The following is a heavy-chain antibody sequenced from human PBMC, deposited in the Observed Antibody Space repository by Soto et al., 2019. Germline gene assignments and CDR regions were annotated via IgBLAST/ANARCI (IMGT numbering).Heavy chain of an antibody. J-gene: IGHJ4*02. CDR3: AREVLDTTVDYYFDY. CDR1: GDSISNLDYF. Sequence: ASETLSLTCSVSGDSISNLDYFWAWIRQPPGQALEYIGYIYKSATTYYNPSFESRVAISVDTSKSQFSLNVTSVTAADTAMYYCAREVLDTTVDYYFDYWGQGGMVTVSS. CDR2: IYKSATT. V-gene: IGHV4-30-4*01. D-gene: IGHD4-17*01.